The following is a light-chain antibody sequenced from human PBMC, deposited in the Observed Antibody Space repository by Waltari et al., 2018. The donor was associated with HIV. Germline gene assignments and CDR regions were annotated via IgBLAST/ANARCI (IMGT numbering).Light chain of an antibody. Sequence: QSALTQPASVSGSPGKSITISCIGSSSDIGAYNFVSWYQQRPGKAPKLMMYEVSDRPSGSSNRFSGSKSGITASLTISGLQADDEADYYCASYTRSGILLFGGGTRLTVL. CDR2: EVS. CDR3: ASYTRSGILL. CDR1: SSDIGAYNF. V-gene: IGLV2-14*01. J-gene: IGLJ2*01.